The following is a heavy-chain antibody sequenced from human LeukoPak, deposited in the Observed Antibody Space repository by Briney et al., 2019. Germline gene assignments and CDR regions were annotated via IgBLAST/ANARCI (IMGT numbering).Heavy chain of an antibody. Sequence: PGGSLRLSCAASGFTLSSYWMHWVRQVPGKGLVWVSRINFDGSSTNYADSVKGRFTISRDNAKNTLYLQMNSLRAEDTAVYYCAKEGDYSNFYFDYWGQGTLVTVSS. CDR1: GFTLSSYW. CDR2: INFDGSST. V-gene: IGHV3-74*01. J-gene: IGHJ4*02. CDR3: AKEGDYSNFYFDY. D-gene: IGHD4-11*01.